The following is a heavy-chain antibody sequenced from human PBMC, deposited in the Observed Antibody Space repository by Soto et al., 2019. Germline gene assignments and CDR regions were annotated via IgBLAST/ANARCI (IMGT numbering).Heavy chain of an antibody. V-gene: IGHV4-59*08. CDR1: GASVTSSY. J-gene: IGHJ5*02. CDR3: VRLVSGWFDP. D-gene: IGHD1-1*01. Sequence: SETLSLTCTVSGASVTSSYWSWIRQPQGKGLEWIAYVFHSGTTNYNPSLESRVSISVDTSKNQFSLRLRSVTAADTAVYYCVRLVSGWFDPWGQGTLVTVSS. CDR2: VFHSGTT.